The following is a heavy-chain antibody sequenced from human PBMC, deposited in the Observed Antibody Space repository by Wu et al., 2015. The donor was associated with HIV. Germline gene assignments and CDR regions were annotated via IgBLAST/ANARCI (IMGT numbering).Heavy chain of an antibody. V-gene: IGHV1-8*03. J-gene: IGHJ5*02. CDR2: MNPNSGNT. D-gene: IGHD6-19*01. Sequence: QVQLVQSGAEVKKPGASVKVSCKASGYTFTNYDINWVRQATGQGLEWMGWMNPNSGNTGYAQQFLGRVTITRNTSISTAYMELSSLRSEDTAVYYCARGIAVVSWWFDPWGQGTLVTVSS. CDR3: ARGIAVVSWWFDP. CDR1: GYTFTNYD.